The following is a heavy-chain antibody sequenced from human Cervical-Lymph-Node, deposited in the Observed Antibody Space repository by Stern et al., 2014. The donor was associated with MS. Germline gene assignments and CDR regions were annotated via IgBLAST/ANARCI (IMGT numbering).Heavy chain of an antibody. Sequence: VQLLESGGGVVQSGRSLTLSCAASGFSFSNSGMHWVRQAPGKGLEWVAVMSFVGGNKKYGDSVKGRFSISRDMANNTLFLQMNSLRPEDTAVYYCMGVGDAMHVWGQGTTVIVSS. CDR3: MGVGDAMHV. J-gene: IGHJ6*02. CDR1: GFSFSNSG. CDR2: MSFVGGNK. V-gene: IGHV3-30*03.